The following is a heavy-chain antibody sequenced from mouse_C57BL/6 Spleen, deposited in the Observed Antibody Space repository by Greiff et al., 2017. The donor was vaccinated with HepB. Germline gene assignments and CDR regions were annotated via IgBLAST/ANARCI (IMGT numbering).Heavy chain of an antibody. CDR3: ARSPRLYDYDVAWFAY. Sequence: EVKVEESGGGLVQPGGSLSLSCAASGFTFTDYYMSWVRQPPGKALEWLGFIRNKANGYTTEYSASVKGRFTISRDNSQSILYLQMNALRAEDSATYYWARSPRLYDYDVAWFAYWGQGTLVTVSA. CDR2: IRNKANGYTT. D-gene: IGHD2-4*01. V-gene: IGHV7-3*01. CDR1: GFTFTDYY. J-gene: IGHJ3*01.